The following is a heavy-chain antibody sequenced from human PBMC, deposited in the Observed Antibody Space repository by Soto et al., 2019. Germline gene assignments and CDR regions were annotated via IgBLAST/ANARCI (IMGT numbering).Heavy chain of an antibody. V-gene: IGHV3-23*01. Sequence: EVQLLESGGGVVQPGGSLRLSCAASGFSFSSNAMTWVRQAPGQGLEWVSTIRSGGTTYYADSVKGRFTISRDNSKNTQSLQMNSLRVEDTGVYYCAKLGFCSGGTCHLDYYNGVDVWGQGTTVTVSS. CDR3: AKLGFCSGGTCHLDYYNGVDV. J-gene: IGHJ6*02. CDR1: GFSFSSNA. D-gene: IGHD2-15*01. CDR2: IRSGGTT.